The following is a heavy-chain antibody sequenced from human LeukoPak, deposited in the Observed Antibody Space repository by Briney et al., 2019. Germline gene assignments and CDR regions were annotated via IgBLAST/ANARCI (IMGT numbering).Heavy chain of an antibody. CDR1: GYTFTSYY. J-gene: IGHJ3*02. V-gene: IGHV1-58*02. CDR3: AADQPRYPDAFDI. Sequence: SVKVSCKASGYTFTSYYMHWVRQARGQRLEWIGWIVVGSGDTNYAEKFQERVTITRDMSTSTVYMELSSLRSDDTAVYYCAADQPRYPDAFDIWGQGTMVTVSS. D-gene: IGHD1-1*01. CDR2: IVVGSGDT.